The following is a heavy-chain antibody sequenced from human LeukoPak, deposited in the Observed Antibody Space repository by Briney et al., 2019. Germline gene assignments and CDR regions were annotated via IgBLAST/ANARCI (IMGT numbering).Heavy chain of an antibody. CDR3: ARDLYYFPSSGYYASDL. V-gene: IGHV3-7*01. CDR2: INQDGSGR. CDR1: GFTFSDYW. D-gene: IGHD3-22*01. Sequence: LTGGSLRLSCTASGFTFSDYWISWVRQAPGKGLEWVANINQDGSGRHYVDSLRGRFTISRDNARNSLYLQMNSLRAEDTAVYFCARDLYYFPSSGYYASDLWGQGTLVTVSS. J-gene: IGHJ5*02.